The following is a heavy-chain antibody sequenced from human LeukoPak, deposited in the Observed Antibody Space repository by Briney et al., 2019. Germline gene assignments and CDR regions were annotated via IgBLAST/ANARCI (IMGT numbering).Heavy chain of an antibody. D-gene: IGHD3-10*01. J-gene: IGHJ4*02. CDR3: ASSFYGSGSYSFDY. CDR1: GFTLSSYS. V-gene: IGHV3-21*01. CDR2: ISSSSSYI. Sequence: GGSLRLSCAASGFTLSSYSMNWVRQAPGKGLDWASSISSSSSYIYYADSVKGRFTISRDNAKNSLYLQMNSLRAEDTAVYYCASSFYGSGSYSFDYWGQGTLVTVSS.